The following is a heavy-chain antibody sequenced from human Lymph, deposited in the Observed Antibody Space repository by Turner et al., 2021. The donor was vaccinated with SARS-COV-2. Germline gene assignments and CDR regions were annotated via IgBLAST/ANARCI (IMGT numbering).Heavy chain of an antibody. CDR1: GYSFTTYC. D-gene: IGHD3-16*01. CDR2: IYPDDSDN. V-gene: IGHV5-51*01. Sequence: EVQLVLSGAEVKMPGETLMISCKGSGYSFTTYCLGWVRQVPGKGLEWMVIIYPDDSDNRYSAYFQGQFTITADKSNNTSYLQWSSLKAADTAMYYCARWGWGSSLGYIDYWGQGTLVTVSS. CDR3: ARWGWGSSLGYIDY. J-gene: IGHJ4*02.